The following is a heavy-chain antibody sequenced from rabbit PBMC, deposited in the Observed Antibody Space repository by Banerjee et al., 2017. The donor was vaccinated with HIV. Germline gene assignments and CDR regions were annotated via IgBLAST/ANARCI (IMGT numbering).Heavy chain of an antibody. CDR3: ASAYGSTNYLNL. CDR1: GFSFSSYYY. V-gene: IGHV1S45*01. D-gene: IGHD6-1*01. CDR2: IYAGISGTT. J-gene: IGHJ4*01. Sequence: QQQLEESGGGLVKPGGTLTLTCTASGFSFSSYYYMCWVRQAPGKGLEWIACIYAGISGTTYYASWAKGRFTISKTSSTTVTLQMTSLTAADTATYFCASAYGSTNYLNLWGPGTLVTIS.